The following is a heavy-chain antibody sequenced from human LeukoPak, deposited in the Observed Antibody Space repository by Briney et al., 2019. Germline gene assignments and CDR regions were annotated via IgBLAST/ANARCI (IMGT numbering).Heavy chain of an antibody. Sequence: GGSLRLSCAASGFTFSSYAMSWVRQAPGKGLEWVSAISGSGGSTYYADSVKGRFTISRDNSKNTLYLQMNSLRAEDTAVYYCGKDLGEYVWGHYRYTFDYWGHGTLVTDSS. CDR3: GKDLGEYVWGHYRYTFDY. CDR1: GFTFSSYA. V-gene: IGHV3-23*01. D-gene: IGHD3-16*02. J-gene: IGHJ4*01. CDR2: ISGSGGST.